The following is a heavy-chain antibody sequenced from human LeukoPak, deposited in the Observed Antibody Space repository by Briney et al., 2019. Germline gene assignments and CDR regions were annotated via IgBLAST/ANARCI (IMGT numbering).Heavy chain of an antibody. Sequence: SQTLSLTCAVSGGSISSGGYSWSWIRQPPGKGLEWIGYIYHSGSTYYNPSLKSRVTISVDRSKNQFSLKLSSVTAADTAVYYCARCSVGGNPEDIGWYFDLWGRGTLVTVSS. CDR2: IYHSGST. CDR1: GGSISSGGYS. D-gene: IGHD4-23*01. J-gene: IGHJ2*01. V-gene: IGHV4-30-2*01. CDR3: ARCSVGGNPEDIGWYFDL.